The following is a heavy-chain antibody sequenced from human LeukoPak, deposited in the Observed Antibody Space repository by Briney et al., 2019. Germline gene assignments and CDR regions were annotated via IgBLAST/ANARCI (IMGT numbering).Heavy chain of an antibody. CDR2: ISSSGSTI. CDR3: ARERLESGLRWYPDPDAFDI. J-gene: IGHJ3*02. Sequence: GGSLRLSCAASGFTFSSYEMNWVRQAPGKGLEWVSYISSSGSTIYYANSVKGRFTISRDNAKNSLYLQMNSLRAEDTAVYYCARERLESGLRWYPDPDAFDIWGQGTMVTVSS. V-gene: IGHV3-48*03. CDR1: GFTFSSYE. D-gene: IGHD4-23*01.